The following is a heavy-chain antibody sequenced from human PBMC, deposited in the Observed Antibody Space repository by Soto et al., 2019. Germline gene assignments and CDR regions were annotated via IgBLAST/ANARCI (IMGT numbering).Heavy chain of an antibody. Sequence: PGGSLRLSCAASGFTFSSYAMSWVRQAPGKGLEWVSAFCGSSSTIYYADSVKGRFTISRDNAKNSLYLQMNSLRAEDTAVYYCERPTYYYDSSGPPAYWGQGTLVTVSS. D-gene: IGHD3-22*01. CDR3: ERPTYYYDSSGPPAY. J-gene: IGHJ4*02. CDR1: GFTFSSYA. CDR2: FCGSSSTI. V-gene: IGHV3-48*01.